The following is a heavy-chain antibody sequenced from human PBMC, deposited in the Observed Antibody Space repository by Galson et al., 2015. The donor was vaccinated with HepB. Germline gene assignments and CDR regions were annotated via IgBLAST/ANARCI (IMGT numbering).Heavy chain of an antibody. J-gene: IGHJ3*01. V-gene: IGHV3-30*04. Sequence: SLRLSCAASGFSFSVYAMHWVRQAPGKGLQWVAVISSDGTNEYYADPVKGRFTISRDNSKKTLSLQMNSLRVDDTATYYCAREGTGDRQESYSGLDSWGQGTMLSVSS. D-gene: IGHD3-10*01. CDR1: GFSFSVYA. CDR2: ISSDGTNE. CDR3: AREGTGDRQESYSGLDS.